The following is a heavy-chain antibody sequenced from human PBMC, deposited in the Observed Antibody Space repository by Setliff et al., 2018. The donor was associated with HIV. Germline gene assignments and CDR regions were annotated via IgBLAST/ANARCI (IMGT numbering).Heavy chain of an antibody. V-gene: IGHV4-4*09. CDR1: GGSISGYH. CDR2: IYTSRGT. Sequence: SETLSLTCTVSGGSISGYHWNWLRQTPGKGLEWIGYIYTSRGTNYNYSLRTRVIISVDTSNQFSLKLSSVTAADAAVYYCARSPSYRSSWEYYFDYWGQGILVTVSS. CDR3: ARSPSYRSSWEYYFDY. J-gene: IGHJ4*02. D-gene: IGHD6-13*01.